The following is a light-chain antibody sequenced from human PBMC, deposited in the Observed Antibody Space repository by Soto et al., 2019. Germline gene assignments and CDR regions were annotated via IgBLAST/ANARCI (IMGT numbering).Light chain of an antibody. J-gene: IGLJ1*01. CDR2: DVS. CDR1: SSDVGAYNY. Sequence: QSVLTQPASVSGSPGQSITISCTRTSSDVGAYNYVSWYQQHPGKAPKLMIYDVSHRPSGVSHRFSGSKSGNTASLTISGLQAEDEADYYCGSYTTSSNYVFGTGTKVTVL. CDR3: GSYTTSSNYV. V-gene: IGLV2-14*01.